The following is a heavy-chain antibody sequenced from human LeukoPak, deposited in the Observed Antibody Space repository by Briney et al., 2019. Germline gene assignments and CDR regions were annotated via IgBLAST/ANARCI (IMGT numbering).Heavy chain of an antibody. CDR3: AKESLRSPNSFDY. Sequence: GGSLRLSCAASGFTLSNSAISWVRQAPGKGLKWVSAIGSDDTPYYADSVKGRFTISRDNSKNTAYLQMNSLRAEDTAVYYCAKESLRSPNSFDYWGLGTLVTVSS. J-gene: IGHJ4*02. CDR2: IGSDDTP. V-gene: IGHV3-23*01. D-gene: IGHD2-21*02. CDR1: GFTLSNSA.